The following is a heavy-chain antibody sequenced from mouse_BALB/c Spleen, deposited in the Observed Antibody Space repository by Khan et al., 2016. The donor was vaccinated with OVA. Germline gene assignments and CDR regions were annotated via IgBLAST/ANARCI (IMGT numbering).Heavy chain of an antibody. Sequence: LVKPGASVNLSCKASGYTFTSYWINWIKQRPGQGLEWIGRIAPGSGSPYYNEMFKGKAALTVDTSTSTAYIQRSSLSSGYYAVYFCARENYYGSSHYAMDYWGQGTSVTVSS. CDR2: IAPGSGSP. V-gene: IGHV1S41*01. D-gene: IGHD1-1*01. CDR3: ARENYYGSSHYAMDY. CDR1: GYTFTSYW. J-gene: IGHJ4*01.